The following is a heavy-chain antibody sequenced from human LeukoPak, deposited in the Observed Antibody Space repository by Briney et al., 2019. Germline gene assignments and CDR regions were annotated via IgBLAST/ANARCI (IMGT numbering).Heavy chain of an antibody. CDR2: ISSSSSTI. V-gene: IGHV3-48*02. CDR3: ARAYSSSSGRDAFDS. Sequence: GGSLRLSCAASGFTFNSYNMNWVRLAPGKGLEWVSYISSSSSTIYYADSVKGRFTISRDSAKTSLFLQMNSLRDEDTAVYYCARAYSSSSGRDAFDSWGLGTLVTVSS. D-gene: IGHD6-6*01. CDR1: GFTFNSYN. J-gene: IGHJ3*02.